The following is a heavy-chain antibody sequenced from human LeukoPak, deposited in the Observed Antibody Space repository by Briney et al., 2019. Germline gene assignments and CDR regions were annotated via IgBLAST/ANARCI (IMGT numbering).Heavy chain of an antibody. Sequence: ASVNVSCKASGYPFTDYYMHWVRQAPGQGLEWMGWINPNRGGTDYAQKFQGRVTMTRDTPISTAYMELSRLRYDDTAVYYCASGYRFRNWGQGTLVTVSS. J-gene: IGHJ4*02. CDR2: INPNRGGT. CDR1: GYPFTDYY. CDR3: ASGYRFRN. D-gene: IGHD5-18*01. V-gene: IGHV1-2*02.